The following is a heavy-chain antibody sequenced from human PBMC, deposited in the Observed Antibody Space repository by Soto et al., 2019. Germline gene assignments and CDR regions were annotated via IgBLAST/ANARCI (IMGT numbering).Heavy chain of an antibody. CDR1: GFTFSSYW. CDR3: TRGGVVVPAARPDY. J-gene: IGHJ4*02. D-gene: IGHD2-2*01. Sequence: GGSLRLSCAASGFTFSSYWMSWVRQAPGKGLEWVANIKQDGSEKYYVDSVKGRFTISRDNAKNSLYLQMNSLRAEDTAVYYCTRGGVVVPAARPDYWGQGTLVTVSS. V-gene: IGHV3-7*02. CDR2: IKQDGSEK.